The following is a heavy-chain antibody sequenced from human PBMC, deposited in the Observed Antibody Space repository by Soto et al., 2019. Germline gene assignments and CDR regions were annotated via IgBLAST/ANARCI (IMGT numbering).Heavy chain of an antibody. Sequence: GSLRLSCAASGFTFSSYAMHWVRQAPGKGLEYVSSISINGGSTHYADSVKGRFTISRDNSRNTQYLQMSSLRADDTAVYYCVKGEFYYDSSAYYPFDSWGQGTLVTVSS. CDR1: GFTFSSYA. CDR2: ISINGGST. V-gene: IGHV3-64D*06. CDR3: VKGEFYYDSSAYYPFDS. J-gene: IGHJ4*02. D-gene: IGHD3-22*01.